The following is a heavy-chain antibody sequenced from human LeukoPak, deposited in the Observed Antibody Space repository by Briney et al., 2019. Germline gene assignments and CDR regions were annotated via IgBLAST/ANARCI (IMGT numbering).Heavy chain of an antibody. V-gene: IGHV4-39*01. CDR3: ARNANGVCDY. CDR1: GGSIARGLYS. D-gene: IGHD2-8*01. CDR2: IYYSGSN. Sequence: SETLSLTCTVSGGSIARGLYSWGWIRQPPGKGLEWIGTIYYSGSNARNPSLKSRLTMSLDTSKNQLSLNLTSVTAADTALYYCARNANGVCDYWGEGTLGSVSS. J-gene: IGHJ4*02.